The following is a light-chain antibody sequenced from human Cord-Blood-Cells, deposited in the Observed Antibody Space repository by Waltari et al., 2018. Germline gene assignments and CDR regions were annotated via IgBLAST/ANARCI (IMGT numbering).Light chain of an antibody. CDR1: SSDVGSYNL. CDR3: CSYAGSSTYV. CDR2: EVS. J-gene: IGLJ1*01. V-gene: IGLV2-23*02. Sequence: QSALTQPASVSGSPGQSITISCTGTSSDVGSYNLVSWYQHHPGKAPKRMIYEVSKRPSGVSNRFSGSKSGNTASLTISGLQAEDEADYYCCSYAGSSTYVFGTGTKVTVL.